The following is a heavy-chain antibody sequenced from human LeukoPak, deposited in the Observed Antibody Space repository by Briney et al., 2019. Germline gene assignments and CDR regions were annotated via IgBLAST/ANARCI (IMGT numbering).Heavy chain of an antibody. CDR2: IKSKTDGGTT. Sequence: GGSLRLSCAASGFTFSNAWMSWVRQAPGKGLEWVGRIKSKTDGGTTDYAAPVKGRFTISRDDSKNTLYLQMNSLKTEDTAVYYCTTDGVYGDYPRPWYYYYGMDVWGQGTTVTVSS. CDR1: GFTFSNAW. CDR3: TTDGVYGDYPRPWYYYYGMDV. V-gene: IGHV3-15*01. D-gene: IGHD4-17*01. J-gene: IGHJ6*02.